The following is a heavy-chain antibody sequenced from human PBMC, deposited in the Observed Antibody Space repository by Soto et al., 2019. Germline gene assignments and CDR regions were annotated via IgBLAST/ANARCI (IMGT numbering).Heavy chain of an antibody. D-gene: IGHD2-21*02. Sequence: QVQLVQSGAEVKKPGASVKVSCKASGYTFTSYGISWVRQAPGQGLEGMGWISAYNGNTNYAQKLQGRVTMTTDTSTRTAYVELRSLRSDDTAVYYCACSRRGDRYAFDIWGQGTMVTVSS. J-gene: IGHJ3*02. CDR3: ACSRRGDRYAFDI. CDR2: ISAYNGNT. CDR1: GYTFTSYG. V-gene: IGHV1-18*01.